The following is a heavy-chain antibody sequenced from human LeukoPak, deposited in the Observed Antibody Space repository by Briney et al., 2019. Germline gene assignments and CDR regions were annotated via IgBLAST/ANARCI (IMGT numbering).Heavy chain of an antibody. J-gene: IGHJ3*02. V-gene: IGHV7-4-1*02. CDR3: ARDAMYSSSWYKDAFDI. CDR1: VYTFTSYA. CDR2: INTNTGNP. D-gene: IGHD6-13*01. Sequence: ASVKVSCKASVYTFTSYAMNWVRQAPGQGLEWMGWINTNTGNPTYAQGFTGRFVFSLDTSVSTAYLQISSLKAEDTAAYYCARDAMYSSSWYKDAFDIWGQGTMVTVSS.